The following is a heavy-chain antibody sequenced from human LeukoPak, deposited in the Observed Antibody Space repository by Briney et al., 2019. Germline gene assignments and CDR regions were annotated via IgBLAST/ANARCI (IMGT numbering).Heavy chain of an antibody. D-gene: IGHD1-1*01. V-gene: IGHV4-34*01. CDR1: GGSFTGYY. CDR2: VNHRGDT. J-gene: IGHJ4*03. CDR3: ARGPTISETGYFDY. Sequence: SETLSLTCAVYGGSFTGYYWSWIRQSPGKGLQWIAEVNHRGDTNYNPSVKGRVTISVDTSRNQFSLKVTSLTAADTAVYYCARGPTISETGYFDYWGQGTLVTVSS.